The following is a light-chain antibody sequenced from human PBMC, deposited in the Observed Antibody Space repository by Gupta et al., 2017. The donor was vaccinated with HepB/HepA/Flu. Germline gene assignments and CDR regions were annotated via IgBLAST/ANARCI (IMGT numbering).Light chain of an antibody. J-gene: IGLJ1*01. CDR1: RSNLGAGYD. CDR3: QSYDSSLSGRYV. CDR2: GNS. Sequence: QSVLTLPPSVSAAPGHRVTISCPGRRSNLGAGYDVLWYQQLPGTAPKRLIYGNSNRPSGVPDRFSGSKSGTSASRASTGLQAEDEADYYCQSYDSSLSGRYVFGTGTKVTVL. V-gene: IGLV1-40*01.